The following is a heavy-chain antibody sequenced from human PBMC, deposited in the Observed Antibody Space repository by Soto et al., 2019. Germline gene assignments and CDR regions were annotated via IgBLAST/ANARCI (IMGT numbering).Heavy chain of an antibody. CDR3: ARQGYYDLLSGYYLFDY. J-gene: IGHJ4*02. Sequence: SETLSLTCTVSGGSISSSSYYWGWMRQPPGKGLEWIGRIYDSGSTSYNPSLKSRVIVSIDTSKNQFSLKLTSVTAADTAVYYCARQGYYDLLSGYYLFDYWGQGILVTVSS. D-gene: IGHD3-3*01. V-gene: IGHV4-39*01. CDR2: IYDSGST. CDR1: GGSISSSSYY.